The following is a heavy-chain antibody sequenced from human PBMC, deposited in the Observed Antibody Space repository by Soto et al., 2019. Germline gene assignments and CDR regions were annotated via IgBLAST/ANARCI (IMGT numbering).Heavy chain of an antibody. D-gene: IGHD2-21*02. J-gene: IGHJ6*02. CDR3: ARDRGPYCGGDCYPLDYYYGMDV. V-gene: IGHV4-31*03. Sequence: QVQLQESGPGLVKPSQTLSLTCTVSGGSISSGGYYWSWIRQHPGKGLEWIGYIYYSGSTYYNPSLQSRVTISVDTSKNQFSLKLSSVTAADTAVYYCARDRGPYCGGDCYPLDYYYGMDVWGQGTTVTVSS. CDR2: IYYSGST. CDR1: GGSISSGGYY.